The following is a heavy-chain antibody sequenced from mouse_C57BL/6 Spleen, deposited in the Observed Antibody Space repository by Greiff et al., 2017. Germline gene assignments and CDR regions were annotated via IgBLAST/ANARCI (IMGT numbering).Heavy chain of an antibody. CDR1: GYSITSDY. J-gene: IGHJ1*03. CDR3: ARDPVKGYFDV. CDR2: ISYSGST. D-gene: IGHD2-2*01. V-gene: IGHV3-8*01. Sequence: EVKLVESGPGLAKPSQSLSLTCSVSGYSITSDYWHWVRQFPGNKLEYIGYISYSGSTYSNPSLKSRISITRDTSKNQYYLQLNSVATEDTATYYCARDPVKGYFDVWGTGTTVTVSS.